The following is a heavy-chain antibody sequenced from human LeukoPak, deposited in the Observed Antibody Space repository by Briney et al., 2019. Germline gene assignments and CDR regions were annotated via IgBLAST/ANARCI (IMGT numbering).Heavy chain of an antibody. D-gene: IGHD6-6*01. J-gene: IGHJ4*03. CDR3: ATRSSTLAAARCFDD. V-gene: IGHV4-34*01. CDR1: GESFSAYF. Sequence: SETLSLTCAVHGESFSAYFWSWIRHVPGKGLEWIGEIDHRGSSNYNPPLKSRATTSVDTSKNHFSLSLTSVSAADTAVYYCATRSSTLAAARCFDDWGQGTVVTVSS. CDR2: IDHRGSS.